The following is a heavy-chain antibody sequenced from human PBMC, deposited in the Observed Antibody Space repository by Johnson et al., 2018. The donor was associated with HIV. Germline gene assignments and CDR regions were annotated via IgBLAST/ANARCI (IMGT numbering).Heavy chain of an antibody. D-gene: IGHD3-16*01. CDR3: ARSRHGGIQPSDAFDV. Sequence: QVQLVESGGGLVKPGGSLKLSCAVSGFTFSDHYMSWIRQTPGKGLQWVSYISGSGSIIYSTDSVKGRFTISRDNVKNSLYLQMDSLRPEDTAVYYCARSRHGGIQPSDAFDVWGQGTMVTVSS. CDR1: GFTFSDHY. CDR2: ISGSGSII. V-gene: IGHV3-11*04. J-gene: IGHJ3*01.